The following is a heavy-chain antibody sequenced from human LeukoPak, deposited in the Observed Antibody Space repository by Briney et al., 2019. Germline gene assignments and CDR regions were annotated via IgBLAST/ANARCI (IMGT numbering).Heavy chain of an antibody. CDR3: AKGNIAELPAAPYY. CDR1: GFTFSSYA. J-gene: IGHJ4*02. Sequence: GGSLRLSCAASGFTFSSYAMSWLRQAPGKGLEWVSSISGSYGTTYYADSVKGRFTISRDNSKNTLYLQMNSLRAEDTALYYCAKGNIAELPAAPYYWGQGTMVTVSS. CDR2: ISGSYGTT. D-gene: IGHD2-2*01. V-gene: IGHV3-23*01.